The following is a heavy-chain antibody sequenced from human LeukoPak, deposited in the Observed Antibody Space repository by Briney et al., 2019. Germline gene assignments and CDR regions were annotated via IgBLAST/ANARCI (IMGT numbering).Heavy chain of an antibody. CDR2: IYYSGST. CDR1: GGSISSSSYY. Sequence: KPSETLSLTYTVSGGSISSSSYYWGWIRQPPGKGLEWIGSIYYSGSTYYNPSLKSRVTISVDTSKNQFSLKLSSVTAADTAVYYCASKGVKGVFDYWGQGTLVTVSS. V-gene: IGHV4-39*01. J-gene: IGHJ4*02. D-gene: IGHD3-10*01. CDR3: ASKGVKGVFDY.